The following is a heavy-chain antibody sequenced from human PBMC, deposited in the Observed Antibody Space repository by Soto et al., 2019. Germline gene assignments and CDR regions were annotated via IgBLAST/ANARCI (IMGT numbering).Heavy chain of an antibody. J-gene: IGHJ6*02. CDR3: AISIAAAGSYYYYYGMDV. CDR1: GFTFSSYA. CDR2: ISGSGGST. D-gene: IGHD6-13*01. V-gene: IGHV3-23*01. Sequence: EVPLLESGGGLVQPGGSLRLSCAASGFTFSSYAMSWVRQAPGKGLEWVSAISGSGGSTYYADSVKGRFTISRDNSKNTLYLQMNSLRAEDTAVYYCAISIAAAGSYYYYYGMDVWGQGTTVTVSS.